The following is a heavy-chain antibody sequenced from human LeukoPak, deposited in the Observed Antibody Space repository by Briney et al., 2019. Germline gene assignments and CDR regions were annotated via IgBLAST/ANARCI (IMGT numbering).Heavy chain of an antibody. V-gene: IGHV3-53*01. CDR1: GFTVSSNY. CDR3: ARDREYYYDSSGYAGY. Sequence: GGSLRLSCAASGFTVSSNYMSWVRQAPGKGLEWVSVIYSGGSTYYADSVKGRFTISRDNSKSTLYLQMNSLRAEDTAVYYCARDREYYYDSSGYAGYWGQGTLVTVSS. D-gene: IGHD3-22*01. J-gene: IGHJ4*02. CDR2: IYSGGST.